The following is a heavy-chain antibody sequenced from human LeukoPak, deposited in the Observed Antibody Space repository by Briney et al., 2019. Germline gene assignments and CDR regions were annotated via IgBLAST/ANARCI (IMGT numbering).Heavy chain of an antibody. CDR3: AKRDRPCSGDCSAPYYFDY. CDR2: VSSSGANT. Sequence: GGSLRLSCAASGFSFSSYAMSWVRQAPGKGLEWVSSVSSSGANTYYADSAKGRFTISRDNSKNTLYLQMSSLGAEDTAVYYCAKRDRPCSGDCSAPYYFDYWGQGTLVTVSS. D-gene: IGHD2-21*02. J-gene: IGHJ4*02. CDR1: GFSFSSYA. V-gene: IGHV3-23*01.